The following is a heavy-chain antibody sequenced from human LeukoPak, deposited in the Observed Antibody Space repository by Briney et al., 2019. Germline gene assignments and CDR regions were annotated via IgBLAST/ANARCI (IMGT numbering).Heavy chain of an antibody. CDR3: ARGYRSSSAGGFDY. CDR1: GGSLSGYY. Sequence: SETLSLPCAVYGGSLSGYYWSWIRQPPGKGLEWVGEINHSGSTNYNPSLKSRVTISVDTSKNQFSLKLRSVTAADTAVYCCARGYRSSSAGGFDYWGQGTLVSVSS. V-gene: IGHV4-34*01. CDR2: INHSGST. J-gene: IGHJ4*02. D-gene: IGHD6-6*01.